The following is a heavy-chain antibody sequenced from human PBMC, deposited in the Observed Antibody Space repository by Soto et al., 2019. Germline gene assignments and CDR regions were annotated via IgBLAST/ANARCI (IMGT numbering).Heavy chain of an antibody. CDR1: GGTFSSYA. V-gene: IGHV1-69*13. CDR2: IIPIFGTA. D-gene: IGHD6-19*01. J-gene: IGHJ5*02. Sequence: ASVKVSCKASGGTFSSYAISWVRQAPGQGLEWMGGIIPIFGTANYAQKFQGRVTITADESTSTAYMELSSLRSEDTAVYYCAGVGSSGWYWFDPWGQGTLVTVSS. CDR3: AGVGSSGWYWFDP.